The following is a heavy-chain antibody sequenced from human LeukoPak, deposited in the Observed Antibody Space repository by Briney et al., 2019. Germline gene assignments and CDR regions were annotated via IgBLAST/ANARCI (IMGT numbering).Heavy chain of an antibody. V-gene: IGHV3-21*05. J-gene: IGHJ4*02. D-gene: IGHD5-18*01. CDR2: INAESSDI. CDR3: ARDTYPPQLIDY. Sequence: GGSLRLSCAASGFTFSLYAVNWVRQAPGKGLEWVSYINAESSDIHYADSVKGRFTISRDNAKNTLYLQVHSLRAEDTAVYYCARDTYPPQLIDYWGQGTLVTVSS. CDR1: GFTFSLYA.